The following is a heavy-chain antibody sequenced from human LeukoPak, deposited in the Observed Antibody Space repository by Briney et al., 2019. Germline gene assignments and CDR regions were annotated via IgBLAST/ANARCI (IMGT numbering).Heavy chain of an antibody. J-gene: IGHJ6*03. V-gene: IGHV1-8*01. CDR3: GRGTPTMVRGRRSMGRINYYMDV. Sequence: ASVKVSCKASGYTFTSYDINWVRQATGQGLEWMGWMNPNSGNTGYAQKFQGRVTMTRNTSISTAYMELSSLRSEDTAVYYCGRGTPTMVRGRRSMGRINYYMDVWGKGTTVTVSS. CDR1: GYTFTSYD. CDR2: MNPNSGNT. D-gene: IGHD3-10*01.